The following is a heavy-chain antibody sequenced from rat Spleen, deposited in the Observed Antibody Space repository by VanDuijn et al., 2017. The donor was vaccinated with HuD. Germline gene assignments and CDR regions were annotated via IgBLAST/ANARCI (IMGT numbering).Heavy chain of an antibody. V-gene: IGHV5-27*01. CDR3: ARRHYDGAYGYFDF. CDR2: ISTGGGGT. J-gene: IGHJ1*01. D-gene: IGHD1-12*02. Sequence: EVQLVESGGGLVQPGRSLKLSCAASGFTFSNYYMAWVRQAPTRGLEWVAYISTGGGGTYYRDSVKGRFTISRDNAKTTLYLQMDSLRSEDTATYYCARRHYDGAYGYFDFWGPGTMVTVSS. CDR1: GFTFSNYY.